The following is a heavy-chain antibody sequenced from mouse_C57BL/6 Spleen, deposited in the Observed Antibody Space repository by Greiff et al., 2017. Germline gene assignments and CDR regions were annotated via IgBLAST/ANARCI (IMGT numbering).Heavy chain of an antibody. J-gene: IGHJ4*01. CDR2: IYPGSGNT. D-gene: IGHD2-4*01. CDR1: GYTFTDYY. V-gene: IGHV1-76*01. Sequence: QVQLKESGAELVRPGASVKLSCKASGYTFTDYYINWVKQRPGQGLEWIARIYPGSGNTYYNEKFKGKATLTAEKSSSTAYMQLSSLTSEDSAVYFCARGITTPHYYAMDYWGQGTSVTVSS. CDR3: ARGITTPHYYAMDY.